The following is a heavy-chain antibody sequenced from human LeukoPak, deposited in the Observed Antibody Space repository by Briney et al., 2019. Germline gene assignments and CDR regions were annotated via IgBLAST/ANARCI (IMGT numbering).Heavy chain of an antibody. D-gene: IGHD1-7*01. CDR3: ARAGLYNWNYEGTAYFDY. V-gene: IGHV3-20*04. J-gene: IGHJ4*02. CDR1: GFTFDGYG. Sequence: GGSLRLSCAASGFTFDGYGMSWVRQAPGKGLEWVSGINWNGGSTGYADSVKGRFTISRDNAKNSLYLQMNSLRAEDTALYYCARAGLYNWNYEGTAYFDYWGQGTLVTVSS. CDR2: INWNGGST.